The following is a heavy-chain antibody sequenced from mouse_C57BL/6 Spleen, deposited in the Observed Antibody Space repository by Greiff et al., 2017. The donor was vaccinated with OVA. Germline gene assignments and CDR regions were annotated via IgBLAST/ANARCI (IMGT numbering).Heavy chain of an antibody. J-gene: IGHJ3*01. V-gene: IGHV5-17*01. D-gene: IGHD1-1*01. CDR1: GFTFSDYG. CDR2: ISSGSSTI. CDR3: APYYYGSSSWFAY. Sequence: EVKLEESGGGLVKPGGSLKLSCAASGFTFSDYGMHWVRQAPEKGLDWVAYISSGSSTIYYADTVKGRFTISRDNAKNTLFLQMTSLRSEDTAMYYCAPYYYGSSSWFAYWGQGTLVTVSA.